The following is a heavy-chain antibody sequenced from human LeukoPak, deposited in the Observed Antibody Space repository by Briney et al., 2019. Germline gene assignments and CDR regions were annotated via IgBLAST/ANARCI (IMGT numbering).Heavy chain of an antibody. CDR3: ARGPYCGGDCYSADY. CDR2: IYYSGST. CDR1: GGSISSGGYY. D-gene: IGHD2-21*02. V-gene: IGHV4-31*03. Sequence: PSQTQSLTCTVSGGSISSGGYYWSWIRQHPGKGLEWIGYIYYSGSTYYNPSLKSRVTISVDTSKNQFSLKLSSVTAADTAVYYCARGPYCGGDCYSADYWGQGTLVTVSS. J-gene: IGHJ4*02.